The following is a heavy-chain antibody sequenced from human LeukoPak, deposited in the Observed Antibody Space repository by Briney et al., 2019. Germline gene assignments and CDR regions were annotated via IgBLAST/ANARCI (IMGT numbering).Heavy chain of an antibody. V-gene: IGHV1-8*03. CDR1: GYIFTSYA. CDR2: INPNSGNT. CDR3: ARQKGDYYFWRGYLDAFDI. J-gene: IGHJ3*02. D-gene: IGHD3-3*01. Sequence: GASVKVSCKASGYIFTSYAIHWVRQATGQGLEWMGGINPNSGNTVYAQKFQGRVAITGNTSTGTAYMELRNLKSEDTAVYYCARQKGDYYFWRGYLDAFDIWGQGTMVTVSS.